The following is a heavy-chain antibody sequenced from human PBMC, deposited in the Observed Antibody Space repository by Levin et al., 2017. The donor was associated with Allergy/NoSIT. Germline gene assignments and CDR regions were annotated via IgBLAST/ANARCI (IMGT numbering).Heavy chain of an antibody. CDR2: ISYDGSNK. D-gene: IGHD5-12*01. CDR3: AKDLLVDIVAPDY. J-gene: IGHJ4*02. Sequence: SCAASGFTFSSYGMHWVRQAPGKGLEWVAVISYDGSNKYYADSVKGRFTISRDNSKNTLYLQMNSLRAEDTAVYYCAKDLLVDIVAPDYWGQGTLVTVSS. CDR1: GFTFSSYG. V-gene: IGHV3-30*18.